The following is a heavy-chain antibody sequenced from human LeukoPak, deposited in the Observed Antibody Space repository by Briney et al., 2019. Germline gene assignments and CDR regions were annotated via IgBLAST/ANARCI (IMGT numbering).Heavy chain of an antibody. CDR1: GSSVYIDYY. CDR3: ARHSRVIVGAICAFDF. J-gene: IGHJ3*01. D-gene: IGHD1-26*01. V-gene: IGHV4-38-2*01. CDR2: IHPGGTI. Sequence: SETLSLTCAVAGSSVYIDYYWAWLRQPPGKGLEWIGSIHPGGTIYSTSSLKSRLTISVDTSANHFSLKLSSVTAADTALYYCARHSRVIVGAICAFDFWGQGTKVTVSS.